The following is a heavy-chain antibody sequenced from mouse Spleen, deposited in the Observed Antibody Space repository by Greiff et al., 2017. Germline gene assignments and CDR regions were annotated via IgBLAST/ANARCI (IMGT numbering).Heavy chain of an antibody. V-gene: IGHV5-4*02. CDR2: ISDGGSYT. J-gene: IGHJ4*01. CDR3: ARDVYGNHYAMDY. CDR1: GFTFSDYY. Sequence: EVMLVESGGGLVKPGGSLKLSCAASGFTFSDYYMYWVRQTPEKRLEWVATISDGGSYTYYPDSVKGRFTISRDNAKNNLYLQMSSLKSEDTAMYYCARDVYGNHYAMDYWGQGTSVTVSS. D-gene: IGHD2-1*01.